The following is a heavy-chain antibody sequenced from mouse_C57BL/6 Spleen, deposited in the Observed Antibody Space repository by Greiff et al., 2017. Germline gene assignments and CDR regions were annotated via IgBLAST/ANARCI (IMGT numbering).Heavy chain of an antibody. J-gene: IGHJ3*01. CDR1: GYTFTDYE. Sequence: VQLQESGAELVRPGASVTLSCKASGYTFTDYEMHWVKQTPVHGLEWIGAIDPETGGTAYNQKFKGKAILTADKSSSTAYMALRSLTSEDSAVYYCTRGGNYGSWFAYWGQGTLVTVSA. CDR3: TRGGNYGSWFAY. V-gene: IGHV1-15*01. CDR2: IDPETGGT. D-gene: IGHD2-1*01.